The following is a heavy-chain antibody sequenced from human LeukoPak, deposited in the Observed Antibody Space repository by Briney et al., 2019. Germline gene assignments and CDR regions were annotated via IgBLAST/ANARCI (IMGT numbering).Heavy chain of an antibody. CDR2: INPNSGGT. D-gene: IGHD3-10*01. J-gene: IGHJ6*02. CDR3: ARGMVRGVPYYYGMDV. V-gene: IGHV1-2*04. CDR1: GYTFTGYY. Sequence: GASVKVSCKASGYTFTGYYMHWVRQAPGQGLEWMGWINPNSGGTNYAQKFQGWVTMTRDTSISTAYMELSRLRSDDTAVYYCARGMVRGVPYYYGMDVWGQGTTVTVSS.